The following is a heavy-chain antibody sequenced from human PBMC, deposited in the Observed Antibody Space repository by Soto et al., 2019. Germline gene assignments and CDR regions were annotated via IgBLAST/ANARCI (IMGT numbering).Heavy chain of an antibody. D-gene: IGHD1-26*01. CDR2: MNPNSGNT. Sequence: GASVKVSCKASGYTFTSYDINWVRQATGQGLEWMGWMNPNSGNTGYAQKFQGRVTMTRNTSISTAYMELSSLRSEDTAVYYCARDPYSVAYSSYYYGIHVWGQGTTVTVSS. V-gene: IGHV1-8*01. J-gene: IGHJ6*02. CDR3: ARDPYSVAYSSYYYGIHV. CDR1: GYTFTSYD.